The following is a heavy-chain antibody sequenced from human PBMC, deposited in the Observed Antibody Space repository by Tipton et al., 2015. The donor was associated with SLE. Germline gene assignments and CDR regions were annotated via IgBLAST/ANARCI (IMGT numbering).Heavy chain of an antibody. J-gene: IGHJ6*03. CDR2: INHSGST. Sequence: TLSLTCTVSGGSIDTSYWSWIRHSPGKGLEWIGEINHSGSTNYNPSLKSRVTISVDTSKNQFSLKLSSVTAADTAVYYCARGQCTSCYYYYMDVWGKGTTVTVSS. V-gene: IGHV4-34*01. CDR1: GGSIDTSY. D-gene: IGHD2-2*01. CDR3: ARGQCTSCYYYYMDV.